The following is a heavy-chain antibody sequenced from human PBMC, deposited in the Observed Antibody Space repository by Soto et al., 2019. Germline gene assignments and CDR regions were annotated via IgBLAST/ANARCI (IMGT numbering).Heavy chain of an antibody. Sequence: QVQLQESGPGLVKPSQTLSLTCTVSGGSISSGGYYWSWIRQHPGKGLEWIGYIYYSGSTYYNPSLKSRVTISVDTSKNQFSRKLSSVTAADTAVYYCARDPVLRYFDWPHYGMDVWGQGTTVTVSS. J-gene: IGHJ6*02. CDR3: ARDPVLRYFDWPHYGMDV. V-gene: IGHV4-31*03. CDR1: GGSISSGGYY. D-gene: IGHD3-9*01. CDR2: IYYSGST.